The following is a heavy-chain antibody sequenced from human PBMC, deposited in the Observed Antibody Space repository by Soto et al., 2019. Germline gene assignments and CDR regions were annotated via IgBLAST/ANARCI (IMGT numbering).Heavy chain of an antibody. V-gene: IGHV4-59*08. D-gene: IGHD3-10*01. Sequence: QVQLQQSGPGLVKPSETLSRTCTVSSGPSRSHNWGWIRQPPGGGLEWIGYIYHTGETSYNPSISSRVTISADTSTNHISLTLRSVTAADTAVYYCVRQGIGDLHGRVDVWGQGTRVSVSS. CDR3: VRQGIGDLHGRVDV. CDR2: IYHTGET. CDR1: SGPSRSHN. J-gene: IGHJ6*02.